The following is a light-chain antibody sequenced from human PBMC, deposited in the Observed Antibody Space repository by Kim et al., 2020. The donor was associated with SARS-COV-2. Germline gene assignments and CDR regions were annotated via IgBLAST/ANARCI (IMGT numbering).Light chain of an antibody. CDR2: VNN. J-gene: IGLJ2*01. CDR3: QAYDTSLSGPV. Sequence: QSVLTQPPSVSGAPGQRVTISCTGSSSNIGAGYDVHWYQQPPGTVPKLLIYVNNNRPSGVPDRFSASRSGTSASLAIIGLQADDEADYYCQAYDTSLSGPVFGGGTQLTVL. V-gene: IGLV1-40*01. CDR1: SSNIGAGYD.